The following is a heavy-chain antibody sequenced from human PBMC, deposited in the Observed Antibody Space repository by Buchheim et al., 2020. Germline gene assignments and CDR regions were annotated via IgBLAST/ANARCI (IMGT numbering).Heavy chain of an antibody. CDR3: ARMFTYHYDRRGHYYNYCFDY. Sequence: QVQLQESGPGLVKPSQTLSLTCTVSGGSISSGGYYWSWVRQHPGKGLEWIGYIYYSGSTFYNPSLKSRVTISVDTSKNQFSLRLSSVTAADTAVYYCARMFTYHYDRRGHYYNYCFDYWGQGSL. CDR2: IYYSGST. J-gene: IGHJ4*02. V-gene: IGHV4-31*03. CDR1: GGSISSGGYY. D-gene: IGHD3-22*01.